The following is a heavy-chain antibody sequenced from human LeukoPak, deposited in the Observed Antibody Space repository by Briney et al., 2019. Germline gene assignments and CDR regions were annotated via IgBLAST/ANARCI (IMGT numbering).Heavy chain of an antibody. CDR1: RYTLTSYY. J-gene: IGHJ4*02. Sequence: GASVKVSCKASRYTLTSYYLHWVRQAPGQGLEWMGWINPRNGGTKFAPKFQGRVTMTRDTSISTVHMELSSLRSDDTAVYYCARDPSTRWYLDSWGQGVLVIVSS. CDR3: ARDPSTRWYLDS. D-gene: IGHD2-2*01. CDR2: INPRNGGT. V-gene: IGHV1-2*02.